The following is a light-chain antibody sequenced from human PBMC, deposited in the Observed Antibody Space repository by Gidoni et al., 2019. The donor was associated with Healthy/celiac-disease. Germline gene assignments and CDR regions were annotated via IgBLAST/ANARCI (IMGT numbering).Light chain of an antibody. J-gene: IGLJ2*01. Sequence: QPVLTQSSSASASLGSSVKLTCTLSSGHSSYIIAWHQQQPGKAPRYLMKLEGSGSYNQGSGVPDRFSGSSSGADRYLTISNLQSEDEADYDCETWDSNTRVFGGGTKLTVL. V-gene: IGLV4-60*03. CDR2: LEGSGSY. CDR3: ETWDSNTRV. CDR1: SGHSSYI.